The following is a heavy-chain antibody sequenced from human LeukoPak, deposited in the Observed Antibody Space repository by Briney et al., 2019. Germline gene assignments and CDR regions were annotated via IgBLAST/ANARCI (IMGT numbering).Heavy chain of an antibody. CDR3: AKDLRWN. D-gene: IGHD5-24*01. V-gene: IGHV3-30*18. CDR2: ISYDGSNK. CDR1: GFTFSSYG. J-gene: IGHJ4*02. Sequence: GGSLRLSCAASGFTFSSYGMHWVRQAPGKGLEWVAVISYDGSNKYYADSVKGRFTISRDNSKNTLYLQMNGLRAEDTAVYYCAKDLRWNWGQGTLVTVSS.